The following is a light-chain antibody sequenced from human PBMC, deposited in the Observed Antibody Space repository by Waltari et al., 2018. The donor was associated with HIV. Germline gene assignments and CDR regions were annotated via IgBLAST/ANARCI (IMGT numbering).Light chain of an antibody. CDR1: SGSVSTSYY. Sequence: QTVVTQEPSFSVSPGGTVTLTCGLSSGSVSTSYYPSWYQHTPGQAQLSTVYSTNTRSSGVPDRFSGSILGNKAALTITGAQADDESDYYCVLYMGSGIGVFGGGTKLTVL. CDR2: STN. J-gene: IGLJ3*02. CDR3: VLYMGSGIGV. V-gene: IGLV8-61*01.